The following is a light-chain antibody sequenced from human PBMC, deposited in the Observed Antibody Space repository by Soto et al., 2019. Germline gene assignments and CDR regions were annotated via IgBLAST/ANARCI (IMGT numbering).Light chain of an antibody. CDR3: QQRSNWPPVT. J-gene: IGKJ4*01. Sequence: EIVLTQFPATLSLSPGERATLSCRASQSVSNNYLAWYQQKPGQAPRLLIYGASNRATGIPDRFSGSGSGTDFTLTISSLEPEDFGVYYCQQRSNWPPVTFGGGTKVDIK. V-gene: IGKV3-11*01. CDR1: QSVSNNY. CDR2: GAS.